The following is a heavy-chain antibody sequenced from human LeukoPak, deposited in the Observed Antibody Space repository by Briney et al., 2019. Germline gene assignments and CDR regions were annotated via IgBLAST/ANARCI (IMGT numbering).Heavy chain of an antibody. J-gene: IGHJ4*02. CDR2: INHSGST. CDR1: GGSFSGYY. V-gene: IGHV4-34*01. CDR3: ASGAYGDYAFDY. D-gene: IGHD4-17*01. Sequence: SETLSLTCAVYGGSFSGYYWSWIRQPPGKGLEWIGEINHSGSTNYNPSLESRVTISVDTSKNQFSLKLSSVTAADTAVYYCASGAYGDYAFDYWGQGTLVTVSS.